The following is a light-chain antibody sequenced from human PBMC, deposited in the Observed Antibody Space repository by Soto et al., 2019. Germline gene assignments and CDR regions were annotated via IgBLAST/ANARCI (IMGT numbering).Light chain of an antibody. CDR2: GTS. J-gene: IGKJ2*01. CDR1: QSLSSIY. Sequence: EIVLTQSPGTLSLSPGERATLSCRTSQSLSSIYLSWYQQKPGKAPRLLIYGTSNRATGIPDRFSGSGSGTDFTLTISRLEPEDFAVYYCQQYGPSLPMYTFGQGTKLEIK. CDR3: QQYGPSLPMYT. V-gene: IGKV3-20*01.